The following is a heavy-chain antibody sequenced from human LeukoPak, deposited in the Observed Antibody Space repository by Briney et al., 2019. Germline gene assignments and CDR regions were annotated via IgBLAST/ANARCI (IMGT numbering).Heavy chain of an antibody. CDR1: GYTFTSYY. CDR2: INPSGGST. J-gene: IGHJ4*02. Sequence: ASVKVSCKASGYTFTSYYMHWVRQAPGQGLEWMGIINPSGGSTSYAQKFQGRVTMTRDTSTSTVYMELSSLRSEDTAVYYYAYRIAVAGTQFDYWGQGTLVTVSS. V-gene: IGHV1-46*01. CDR3: AYRIAVAGTQFDY. D-gene: IGHD6-19*01.